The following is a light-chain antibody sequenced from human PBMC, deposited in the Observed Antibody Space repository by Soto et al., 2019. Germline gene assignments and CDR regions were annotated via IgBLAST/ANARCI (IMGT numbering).Light chain of an antibody. CDR2: NND. V-gene: IGLV1-44*01. CDR1: SSNIGTNT. Sequence: QAVVTQPPSASGTPGQRVTISCSGSSSNIGTNTVNWYHHLPGTAPKLLIYNNDQRPSGVPDRFSGSKSGTSASLAISGLQSEDEADYYCAGRDDSLNGVVFGGGTKLTVL. J-gene: IGLJ2*01. CDR3: AGRDDSLNGVV.